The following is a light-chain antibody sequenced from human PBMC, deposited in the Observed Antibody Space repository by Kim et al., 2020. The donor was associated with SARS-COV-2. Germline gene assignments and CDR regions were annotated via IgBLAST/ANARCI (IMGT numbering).Light chain of an antibody. Sequence: EIVLTQSPATLSLSPGERATLSCRASQSINNNYLAWHQQKPGQAPRLLIYGTSYRATGIPDRFSGSGSGTDFTLSISRLEPEDFAVYYCHQYGYSPYTFGQGTKLEIK. CDR3: HQYGYSPYT. CDR2: GTS. J-gene: IGKJ2*01. CDR1: QSINNNY. V-gene: IGKV3-20*01.